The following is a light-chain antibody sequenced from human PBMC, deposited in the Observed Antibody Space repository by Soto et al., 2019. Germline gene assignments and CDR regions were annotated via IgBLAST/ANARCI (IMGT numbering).Light chain of an antibody. CDR3: SSYTTSSTWV. CDR1: SSDVGGYNY. J-gene: IGLJ3*02. CDR2: DVS. Sequence: QSALTQPASVSGSPGQSITISCIGTSSDVGGYNYVSWYQQHPGKVPKLMIYDVSNRPSGVSNLFSGYKSGNTASLTISGLQAEDEADYYCSSYTTSSTWVFGGGTQLTVL. V-gene: IGLV2-14*01.